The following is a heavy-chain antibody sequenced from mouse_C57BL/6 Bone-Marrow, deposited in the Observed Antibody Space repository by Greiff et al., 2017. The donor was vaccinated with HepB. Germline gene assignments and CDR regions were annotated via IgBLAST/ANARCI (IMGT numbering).Heavy chain of an antibody. J-gene: IGHJ4*01. V-gene: IGHV14-3*01. CDR1: GFNIKNTY. Sequence: EVQGVESVAELVRPGASVKLSCTASGFNIKNTYMHWVKQRPEQGLEWIGRIDPANGNTKYAPKFQGKATITADTSSNTAYLQLSSLTSEDTAIYYCALNYGSFFMDYWGQGTSVTVSS. CDR2: IDPANGNT. D-gene: IGHD1-1*01. CDR3: ALNYGSFFMDY.